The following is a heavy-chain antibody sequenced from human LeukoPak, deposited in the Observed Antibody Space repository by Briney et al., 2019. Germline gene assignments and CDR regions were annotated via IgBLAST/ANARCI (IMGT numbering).Heavy chain of an antibody. D-gene: IGHD2-2*01. CDR2: ISSSGSTI. CDR3: AKDGCSSTSCSLID. CDR1: GFTFSSYE. J-gene: IGHJ4*02. Sequence: PGGSLRLSCAASGFTFSSYEKNWVRQAPGKGLEWVSYISSSGSTIYYADSVKGRFTISRDNSKNTLYLQMNSLRAEDTAVYYCAKDGCSSTSCSLIDWGQGTLVTVSS. V-gene: IGHV3-48*03.